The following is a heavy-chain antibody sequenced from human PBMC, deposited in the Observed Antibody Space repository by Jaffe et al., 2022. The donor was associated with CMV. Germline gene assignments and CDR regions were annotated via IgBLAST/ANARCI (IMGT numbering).Heavy chain of an antibody. Sequence: EVQLVESGGGLVQPGGSLRLSCAASGFTFSSYSMNWVRQAPGKGLEWVSYISSSSSTIYYADSVKGRFTISRDNAKNSLYLQMNSLRDEDTAVYYCARNPLGYCSSTSCYIGGTFDYWGQGTLVTVSS. CDR2: ISSSSSTI. CDR3: ARNPLGYCSSTSCYIGGTFDY. CDR1: GFTFSSYS. D-gene: IGHD2-2*03. V-gene: IGHV3-48*02. J-gene: IGHJ4*02.